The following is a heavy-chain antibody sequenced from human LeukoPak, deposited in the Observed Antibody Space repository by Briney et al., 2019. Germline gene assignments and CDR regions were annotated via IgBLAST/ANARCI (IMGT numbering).Heavy chain of an antibody. V-gene: IGHV3-23*01. CDR3: AKDRGYSGYVRDFDY. Sequence: GSLRLSCAASGFPFSSYAMSCVRPAPGKGLEWVSAISGSGGSTYYADSVKGRFTISRDNSKNTLYLQMNSLRAEDTAVYYCAKDRGYSGYVRDFDYWGQGTLVTVSS. J-gene: IGHJ4*02. CDR1: GFPFSSYA. D-gene: IGHD5-12*01. CDR2: ISGSGGST.